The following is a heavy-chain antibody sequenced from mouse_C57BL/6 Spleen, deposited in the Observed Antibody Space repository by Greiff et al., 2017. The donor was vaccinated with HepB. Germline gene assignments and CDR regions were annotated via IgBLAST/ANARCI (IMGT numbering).Heavy chain of an antibody. Sequence: VQLVESGAELGRPGASAKLRCKASGYTFTDYYTNWVKQRPGQGLEWIARIYPGSGNTYYNEKFKGKATLTAEKSSSTAYMQRSSLTSEDSAVYFCARKAGGYPTDYWSQGTSSTVSS. V-gene: IGHV1-76*01. CDR1: GYTFTDYY. D-gene: IGHD3-2*02. CDR3: ARKAGGYPTDY. CDR2: IYPGSGNT. J-gene: IGHJ4*01.